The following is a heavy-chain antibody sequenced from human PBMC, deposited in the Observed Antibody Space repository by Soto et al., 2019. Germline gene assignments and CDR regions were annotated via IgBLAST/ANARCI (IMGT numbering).Heavy chain of an antibody. J-gene: IGHJ4*02. CDR2: IHYTGRT. V-gene: IGHV4-61*03. Sequence: SETLSLTCTVSGVSVNNDNYYWSWIRQPPGKGLEWIGYIHYTGRTTYNPSLKSRVTISLDTSRNHFSLSLSSVTAADTAVFYCAREYSNSPEAFDFWGRGTLVTVSS. CDR3: AREYSNSPEAFDF. CDR1: GVSVNNDNYY. D-gene: IGHD6-6*01.